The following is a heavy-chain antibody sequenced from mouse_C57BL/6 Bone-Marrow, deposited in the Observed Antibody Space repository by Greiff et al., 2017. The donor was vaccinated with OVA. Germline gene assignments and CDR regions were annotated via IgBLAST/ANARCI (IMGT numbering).Heavy chain of an antibody. D-gene: IGHD2-3*01. CDR3: TRGSGYYTFAY. V-gene: IGHV1-18*01. CDR2: IDPETGGT. J-gene: IGHJ3*01. CDR1: GYTFTDYN. Sequence: EVQLQQSGPELVKPGASVKIPCKASGYTFTDYNMDWVKQSHGKSLEWIGAIDPETGGTAYNQKLKGKAILTADKSSSTAYMELRSLTSEDSAVYYCTRGSGYYTFAYWGQGTLVTVSA.